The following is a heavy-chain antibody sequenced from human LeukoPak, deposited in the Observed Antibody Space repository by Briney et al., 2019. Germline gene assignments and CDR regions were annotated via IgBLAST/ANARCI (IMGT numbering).Heavy chain of an antibody. V-gene: IGHV4-38-2*01. CDR3: ARAYIVVVPAATGVADY. CDR1: GYSVSSGYY. Sequence: SETLSLTCAVSGYSVSSGYYWGWIRQPPGKGLEWIGSIYHSGSTYYSPSLKSRVTISVDTSKNQFSLKLSSVTAADTAVYYCARAYIVVVPAATGVADYWGQGTLVTVSS. CDR2: IYHSGST. D-gene: IGHD2-2*01. J-gene: IGHJ4*02.